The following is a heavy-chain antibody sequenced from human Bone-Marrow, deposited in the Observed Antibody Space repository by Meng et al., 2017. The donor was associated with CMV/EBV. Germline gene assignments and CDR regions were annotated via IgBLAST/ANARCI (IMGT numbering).Heavy chain of an antibody. CDR2: IYWDDDK. CDR3: AHRLGGNNWNTGHFDY. Sequence: FSLSTSRVGVGWIRQPPGKALEWLALIYWDDDKRYSTSLRSRLTITKDTSKNQVVLTMNNMDPVDKGTYYCAHRLGGNNWNTGHFDYWGQGTLVTVSS. D-gene: IGHD1/OR15-1a*01. J-gene: IGHJ4*02. V-gene: IGHV2-5*02. CDR1: FSLSTSRVG.